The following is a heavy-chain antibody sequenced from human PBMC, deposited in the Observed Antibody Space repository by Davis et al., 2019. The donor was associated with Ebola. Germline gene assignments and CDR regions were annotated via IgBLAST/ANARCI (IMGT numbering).Heavy chain of an antibody. CDR3: ARDAHDYDAFDI. CDR2: IWYDGSKK. Sequence: PGGSLRLSCAASGFTFSSYGMHWVRQTPGKGLEWVAVIWYDGSKKYYADFVKGRFTISRDNSKNKVYLQMNSLRAEDTAVYYCARDAHDYDAFDIWGQGTMVTVSS. CDR1: GFTFSSYG. J-gene: IGHJ3*02. V-gene: IGHV3-33*01. D-gene: IGHD5-12*01.